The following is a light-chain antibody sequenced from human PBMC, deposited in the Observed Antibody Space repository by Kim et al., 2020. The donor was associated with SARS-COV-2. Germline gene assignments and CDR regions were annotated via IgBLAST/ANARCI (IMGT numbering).Light chain of an antibody. CDR3: QQYSSSPAT. Sequence: SPGQNAPLSCRASQSVSSHYLAWYQQKPGQPPRLLIYGASSRATGIPDRFSGSGSGTDFTLTITRLEPEDFAVYYCQQYSSSPATFGQGTKVDIK. J-gene: IGKJ1*01. CDR2: GAS. V-gene: IGKV3-20*01. CDR1: QSVSSHY.